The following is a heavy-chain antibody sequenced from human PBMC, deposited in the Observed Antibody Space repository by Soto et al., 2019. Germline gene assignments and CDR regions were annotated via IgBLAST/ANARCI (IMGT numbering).Heavy chain of an antibody. CDR3: ARRSRWLQLRYYGMDV. J-gene: IGHJ6*02. CDR2: ISGSGGST. CDR1: GFTFSSYA. Sequence: SGGSLRLSCAASGFTFSSYAMSWVRQAPGKGLEWVSAISGSGGSTYYADSVKGRLTISRDNSKNTLYLQMNSLRAEDTAVYYCARRSRWLQLRYYGMDVWGQGTTVTVSS. V-gene: IGHV3-23*01. D-gene: IGHD5-12*01.